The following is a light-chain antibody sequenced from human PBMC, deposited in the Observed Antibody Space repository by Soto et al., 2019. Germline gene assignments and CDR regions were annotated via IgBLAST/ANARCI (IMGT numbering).Light chain of an antibody. V-gene: IGLV2-14*01. CDR2: DLN. Sequence: QSALTQPASVSGSPGQSITISCTGTSGDVGGSNSVSWYQHHPGKAPKLMIYDLNNRPPGVSNRFSGSKSGNTASLTISGLQPDDEADYYCSSYTSVSTLVFGGGTKVTVL. CDR1: SGDVGGSNS. J-gene: IGLJ3*02. CDR3: SSYTSVSTLV.